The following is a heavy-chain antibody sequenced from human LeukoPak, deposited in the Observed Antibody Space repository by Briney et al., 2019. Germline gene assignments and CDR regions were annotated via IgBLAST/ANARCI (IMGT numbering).Heavy chain of an antibody. Sequence: SETLSLTCAVYGGSFSGYYWSWIRQPPGKGLEWIGEINHSGSTNYNPSLKSRVTISVDTSKNQFSLKLSSVTAADTAVYYCARGGIAVAGTRVREKLFDYWGQGTMVTVSS. V-gene: IGHV4-34*01. CDR3: ARGGIAVAGTRVREKLFDY. D-gene: IGHD6-19*01. J-gene: IGHJ4*02. CDR1: GGSFSGYY. CDR2: INHSGST.